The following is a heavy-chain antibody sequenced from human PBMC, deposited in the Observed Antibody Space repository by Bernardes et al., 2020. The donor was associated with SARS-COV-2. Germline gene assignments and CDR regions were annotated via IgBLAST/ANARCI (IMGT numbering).Heavy chain of an antibody. CDR2: ISSSGHST. Sequence: GGSLRLSCAASGFTFSSYDMSWVRQAPGKGLEWVSDISSSGHSTYYADSVRGRFTISRDTSKNTLYLQMDSLRAEDTAVYYCARGTTYHIYWGQGTLVTVSS. J-gene: IGHJ4*02. D-gene: IGHD3-16*01. CDR1: GFTFSSYD. CDR3: ARGTTYHIY. V-gene: IGHV3-23*01.